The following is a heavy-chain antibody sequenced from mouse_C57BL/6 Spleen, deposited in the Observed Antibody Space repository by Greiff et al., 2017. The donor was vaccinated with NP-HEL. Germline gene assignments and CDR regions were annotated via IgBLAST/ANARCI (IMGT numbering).Heavy chain of an antibody. D-gene: IGHD1-1*01. V-gene: IGHV14-2*01. CDR1: GFNIKDYN. CDR3: APFYEYGYAMDY. J-gene: IGHJ4*01. CDR2: IDPEDGET. Sequence: EVKLQESGAELVKPGASVKLSCTASGFNIKDYNMHWVKQRTEQGLEWIGRIDPEDGETKYAPKFKGKATITADTSTNTAYLQRSSLPSEDTADYYCAPFYEYGYAMDYWGQGTSVTVSS.